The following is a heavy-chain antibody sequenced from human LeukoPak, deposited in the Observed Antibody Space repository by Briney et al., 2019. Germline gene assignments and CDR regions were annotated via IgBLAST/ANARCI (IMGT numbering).Heavy chain of an antibody. D-gene: IGHD4-17*01. Sequence: PGGSLRLSCAASGFTFSSYRMNWVRQAPGKGLEWVSSISGSSSYIYSADSVKGRFTISRDNAKNSLYLQMNSLRAEDTAVYYCARESTVTTIDYWGQGTLVTVSS. V-gene: IGHV3-21*01. CDR1: GFTFSSYR. CDR3: ARESTVTTIDY. CDR2: ISGSSSYI. J-gene: IGHJ4*02.